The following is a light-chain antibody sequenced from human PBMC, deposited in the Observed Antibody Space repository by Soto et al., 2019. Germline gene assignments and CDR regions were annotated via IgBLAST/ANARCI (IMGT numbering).Light chain of an antibody. Sequence: EVLVTQSPATLSVSPGERATLSCGASQSVSSNLAWYQQKPGQAPRLLIYGASTRATGIPARLSGSGSGTEFTLTISSMKSEDFATFYCQQYHNDRTFGHGTKVDIK. CDR3: QQYHNDRT. CDR1: QSVSSN. J-gene: IGKJ1*01. V-gene: IGKV3-15*01. CDR2: GAS.